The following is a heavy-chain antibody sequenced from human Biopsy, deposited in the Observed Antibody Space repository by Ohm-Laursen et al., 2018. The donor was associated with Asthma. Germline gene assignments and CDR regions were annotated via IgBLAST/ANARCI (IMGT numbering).Heavy chain of an antibody. J-gene: IGHJ6*02. V-gene: IGHV1-69*01. CDR3: ARGGYYGDRRYHNGLDV. CDR2: VIPIYGTT. Sequence: GSSVKVSCKVHGDILSSFGIKWVRKAPGQGLEWMGGVIPIYGTTHTAQKFQGRVTITADESTSTAYMELTSLRKEDTAVYYCARGGYYGDRRYHNGLDVWGQGTTVTVSS. D-gene: IGHD4-17*01. CDR1: GDILSSFG.